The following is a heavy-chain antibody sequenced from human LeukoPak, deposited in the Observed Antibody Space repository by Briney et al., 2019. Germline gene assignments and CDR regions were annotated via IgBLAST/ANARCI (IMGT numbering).Heavy chain of an antibody. CDR1: GGSISSYY. J-gene: IGHJ4*02. CDR2: IYSSGST. V-gene: IGHV4-4*07. Sequence: PSETLSLTCTVSGGSISSYYWSWIRQSAGKGLEWIGLIYSSGSTSYNPSLKSRVTMSVDTSKKQFSLRLSSVTAADTAVYYCARTPIYYFDNSGYYNWGQGTLVTVSS. D-gene: IGHD3-22*01. CDR3: ARTPIYYFDNSGYYN.